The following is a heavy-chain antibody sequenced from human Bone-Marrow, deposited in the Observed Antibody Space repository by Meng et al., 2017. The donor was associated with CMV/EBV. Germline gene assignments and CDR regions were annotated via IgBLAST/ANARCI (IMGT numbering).Heavy chain of an antibody. CDR3: ARGLVGTIYGHLKWFDP. D-gene: IGHD1-26*01. CDR1: GGSINTYY. Sequence: SEPLSLTCTVSGGSINTYYWTWIRQPPGRGLEWIGYIYDIGHTNYNPSLKSRVTISVDTSKNQFSLSLTSVTAADTAMYYCARGLVGTIYGHLKWFDPWGQGTLVTVSS. J-gene: IGHJ5*02. CDR2: IYDIGHT. V-gene: IGHV4-59*01.